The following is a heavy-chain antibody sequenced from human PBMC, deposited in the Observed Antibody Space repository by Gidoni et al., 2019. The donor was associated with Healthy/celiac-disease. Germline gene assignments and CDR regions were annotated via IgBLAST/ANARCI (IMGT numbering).Heavy chain of an antibody. CDR2: INHSGST. V-gene: IGHV4-34*01. CDR1: GGSFSGHY. D-gene: IGHD2-2*01. CDR3: ASRGMDCSSTSCYWFDP. J-gene: IGHJ5*02. Sequence: QVQLQQWGAGLLKPSETLSLTCAAYGGSFSGHYWSWIRQPPGKGLEWFGEINHSGSTNYHPSLKRRVTITVDTSKNQFSLKLSSVTAADTAVYYCASRGMDCSSTSCYWFDPWGQGTLVTVSS.